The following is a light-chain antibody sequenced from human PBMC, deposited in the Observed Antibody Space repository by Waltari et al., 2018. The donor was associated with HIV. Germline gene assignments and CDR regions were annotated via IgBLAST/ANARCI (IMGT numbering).Light chain of an antibody. J-gene: IGLJ3*02. Sequence: VLTQSPSASASLGDSVKLTCTLDSGHITYAIAWHHHRPEKGPRFLMKINSDGSHYKGYDIPDRFSGSSSGAERFLIISRVQSDDEADYYCQSWGAGGVFGGGTKLTVL. CDR3: QSWGAGGV. CDR2: INSDGSH. CDR1: SGHITYA. V-gene: IGLV4-69*01.